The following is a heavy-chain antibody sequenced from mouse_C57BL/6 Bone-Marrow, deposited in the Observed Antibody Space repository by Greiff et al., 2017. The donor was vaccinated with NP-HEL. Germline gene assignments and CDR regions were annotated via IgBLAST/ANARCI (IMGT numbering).Heavy chain of an antibody. CDR3: ARSGSTVLDDAIDY. D-gene: IGHD1-1*01. V-gene: IGHV1-80*01. Sequence: VQLQQSGAELVKPGASVKISCKASGYAFSSYWMNWVKQRPGKGLEWIGQIYPGDGDTNYNGKFKGKATLTADNSSSTAYMPLSSLTSEDSAVYLCARSGSTVLDDAIDYWGQGTSVTVSS. CDR1: GYAFSSYW. J-gene: IGHJ4*01. CDR2: IYPGDGDT.